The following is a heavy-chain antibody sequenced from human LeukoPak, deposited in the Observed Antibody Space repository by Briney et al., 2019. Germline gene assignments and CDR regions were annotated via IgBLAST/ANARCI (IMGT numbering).Heavy chain of an antibody. CDR1: GFTFDDYA. CDR3: AKDMDYGSGTIEVMDV. CDR2: IGWNSGFI. V-gene: IGHV3-9*01. J-gene: IGHJ6*02. D-gene: IGHD3-10*01. Sequence: PGRSLRLSCAASGFTFDDYAMHWVRQAPGKGLKWVSGIGWNSGFIGYADSVKGRFTISRDNAKNSLYLQMNSLRAEDTALYYCAKDMDYGSGTIEVMDVWGQGTTVTVSS.